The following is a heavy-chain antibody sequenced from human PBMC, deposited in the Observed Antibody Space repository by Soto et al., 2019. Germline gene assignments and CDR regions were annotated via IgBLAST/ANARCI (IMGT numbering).Heavy chain of an antibody. CDR2: IYYSGST. CDR1: GGSISSYY. Sequence: SETLSLTCTVSGGSISSYYWSWIRQPPGKGLEWIGYIYYSGSTNYNPSLKSRVTISVDTSKNQFSLKLSSVTAADTAVYYCARGGIAVAGTYWDYWGQGTLVTVSS. V-gene: IGHV4-59*01. CDR3: ARGGIAVAGTYWDY. J-gene: IGHJ4*02. D-gene: IGHD6-19*01.